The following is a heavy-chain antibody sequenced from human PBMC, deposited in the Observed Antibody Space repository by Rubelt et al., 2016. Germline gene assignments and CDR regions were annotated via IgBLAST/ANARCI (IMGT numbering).Heavy chain of an antibody. CDR2: VWYDGSNE. D-gene: IGHD6-13*01. J-gene: IGHJ4*02. CDR3: ARGRGGSSGTDYFDY. V-gene: IGHV3-33*01. CDR1: GFTFNFYG. Sequence: QVQLVESGGGVVQSGTSLRLSCAASGFTFNFYGIHWVRQAPGKGLEWVAIVWYDGSNEYYADSVGGRFTISRDNSKNTVTLQMNSLGVEDTAVYYCARGRGGSSGTDYFDYWGQGALVTVSS.